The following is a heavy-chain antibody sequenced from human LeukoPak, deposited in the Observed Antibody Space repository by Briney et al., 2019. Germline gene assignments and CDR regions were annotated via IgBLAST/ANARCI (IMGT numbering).Heavy chain of an antibody. CDR2: ISSSGSTI. J-gene: IGHJ4*01. CDR1: GFTFSDYH. V-gene: IGHV3-11*04. Sequence: GGSLRLSCAASGFTFSDYHMSWIRQAPGKGLEWVSYISSSGSTIYYADSVKGRFTISRDNAKNSLYLQMNSLRAEDTAVYYCARDRAMVTPYFDYWGHGTLVTVSS. D-gene: IGHD5-18*01. CDR3: ARDRAMVTPYFDY.